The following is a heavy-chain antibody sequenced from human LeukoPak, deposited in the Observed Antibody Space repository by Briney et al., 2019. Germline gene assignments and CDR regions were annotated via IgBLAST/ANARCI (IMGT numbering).Heavy chain of an antibody. Sequence: GGPKRPSCTASQLIFTKYGLNWLRKPPRKRLEWGSSITRDGSNIDYADSVGDRFITSRDNAKNSLFLHMNSLTVDDAAVYYCARLTIHDDTDYGGQGILVTVSS. CDR1: QLIFTKYG. D-gene: IGHD5-24*01. CDR2: ITRDGSNI. CDR3: ARLTIHDDTDY. J-gene: IGHJ4*02. V-gene: IGHV3-11*04.